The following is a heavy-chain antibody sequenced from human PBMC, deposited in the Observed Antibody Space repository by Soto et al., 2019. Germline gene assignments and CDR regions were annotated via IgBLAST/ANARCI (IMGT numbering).Heavy chain of an antibody. Sequence: EVQLLESGGGLVQPGGSLRLSCAASGFTFSSYAMSWVRQAPGKGLVWVSAISGSGGSTYYADSVKGRFTIPRDNSKNTLDLQMNSLRAEDTAVYYWAKSMVRGVTLWTYWGQGTMVTVSS. V-gene: IGHV3-23*01. CDR2: ISGSGGST. CDR3: AKSMVRGVTLWTY. CDR1: GFTFSSYA. D-gene: IGHD3-10*01. J-gene: IGHJ4*02.